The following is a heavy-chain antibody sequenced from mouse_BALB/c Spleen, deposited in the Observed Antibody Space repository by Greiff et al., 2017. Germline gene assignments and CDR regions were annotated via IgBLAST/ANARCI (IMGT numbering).Heavy chain of an antibody. V-gene: IGHV1-66*01. CDR3: AREDYGGNYYAMDY. D-gene: IGHD1-1*02. J-gene: IGHJ4*01. CDR1: GYTFTSYY. Sequence: VQLKESGPELVKPGASVRISCKASGYTFTSYYIHWVKQRPGQGLEWIGWIFPGSGNTKYNEKFKGKATLTADTSSSTAYMQLSSLTSEDSAVYFCAREDYGGNYYAMDYWGQGTSVTVSS. CDR2: IFPGSGNT.